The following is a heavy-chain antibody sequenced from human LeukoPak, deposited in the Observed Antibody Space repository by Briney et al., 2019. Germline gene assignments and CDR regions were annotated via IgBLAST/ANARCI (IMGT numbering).Heavy chain of an antibody. CDR3: ARPYYDFWSGLYYFDY. D-gene: IGHD3-3*01. CDR2: ISAYNGNT. CDR1: GYTFTIYG. Sequence: VASVKVSCKASGYTFTIYGISWVRQAPGQGLEWMGWISAYNGNTNYAQKLQGRVTMTTDTSTSTAYMELRSLRSDDTAVYYCARPYYDFWSGLYYFDYWGQGTLVTVSS. V-gene: IGHV1-18*01. J-gene: IGHJ4*02.